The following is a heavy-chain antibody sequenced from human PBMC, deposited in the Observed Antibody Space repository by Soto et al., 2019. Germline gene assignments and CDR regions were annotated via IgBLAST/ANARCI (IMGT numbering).Heavy chain of an antibody. CDR2: ISAYNGNT. CDR3: ATYSSSLYYYYGMDV. V-gene: IGHV1-18*01. Sequence: QVPLVQSGAEVKKPGASVKVSCKASGYTFTSYGISWVRQAPGQGLEWMGWISAYNGNTNYAQKLQGRVTMTTDTSTSTAYMELRSLRSDDTAVYYCATYSSSLYYYYGMDVWGQGTTVTVSS. D-gene: IGHD6-6*01. J-gene: IGHJ6*02. CDR1: GYTFTSYG.